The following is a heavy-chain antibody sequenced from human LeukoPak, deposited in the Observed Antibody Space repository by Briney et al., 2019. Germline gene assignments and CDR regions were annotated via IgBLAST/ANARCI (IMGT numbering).Heavy chain of an antibody. D-gene: IGHD4-17*01. CDR2: ISSSGSTI. CDR3: ARDSYGDCGYFDY. J-gene: IGHJ4*02. V-gene: IGHV3-11*04. Sequence: AGSLRLSCAASGSTFSTYYMSWIRQAPGEWLEWVSYISSSGSTIYYADSVKGRFTISRDNAKNSLYLQMNSLRAEDTAVYYCARDSYGDCGYFDYWGQGTLVTVSS. CDR1: GSTFSTYY.